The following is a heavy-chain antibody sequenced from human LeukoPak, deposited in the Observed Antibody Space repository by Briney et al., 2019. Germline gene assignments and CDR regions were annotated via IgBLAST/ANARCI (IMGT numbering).Heavy chain of an antibody. CDR2: SSYSGSP. CDR3: ARSDTHHIHSSSWHFDY. CDR1: GGSIGTNY. J-gene: IGHJ4*02. D-gene: IGHD6-13*01. V-gene: IGHV4-59*01. Sequence: SETLSLTCSVSGGSIGTNYWSWIRQVPGKGLEWIGYSSYSGSPNYNPSLKSRVTISVDTSKIQFSLYLNSVTAADTAVYYCARSDTHHIHSSSWHFDYWGQGTLVTVSS.